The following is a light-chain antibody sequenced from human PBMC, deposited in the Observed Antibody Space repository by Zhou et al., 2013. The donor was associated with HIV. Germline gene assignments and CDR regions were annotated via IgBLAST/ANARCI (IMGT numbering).Light chain of an antibody. V-gene: IGKV3-20*01. J-gene: IGKJ4*01. CDR2: GAS. CDR1: QSVSINY. CDR3: QQYGSSPT. Sequence: EIVMTQSPATLSVSPGERATLSCRASQSVSINYLTWYQHKPGQAPRLLIYGASSRATGIPDRFSGSGSGTDFTLTIYRLEPEDFAVYYCQQYGSSPTFGGGTKVEI.